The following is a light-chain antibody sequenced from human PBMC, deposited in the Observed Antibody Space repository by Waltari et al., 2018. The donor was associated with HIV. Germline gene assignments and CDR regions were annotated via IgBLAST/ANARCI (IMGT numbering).Light chain of an antibody. Sequence: QSALTQPASVSGSPGQSITISCTGTSSDVGSYNLVSWYQHHPHHAPQVVIYEVTTRPSGVSNRFSGSKSGNTASLTISGLQAEDESDYYCCSYAGSRGVVFGGGTKLTVL. CDR3: CSYAGSRGVV. V-gene: IGLV2-23*02. CDR2: EVT. J-gene: IGLJ2*01. CDR1: SSDVGSYNL.